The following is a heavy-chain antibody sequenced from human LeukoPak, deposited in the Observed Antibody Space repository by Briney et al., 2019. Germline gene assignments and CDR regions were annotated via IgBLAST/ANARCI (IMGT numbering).Heavy chain of an antibody. Sequence: PGGSLRLSCAASGFTFSTYNMNWVRQAPGKGLEWVSYITTSSSTIYYADSVKGRFTISRDNAKNSLYLQMNSLRAEDTAVYYCARTLGTVTVTGDYWGQGTLFTVSS. CDR3: ARTLGTVTVTGDY. D-gene: IGHD4-17*01. CDR2: ITTSSSTI. CDR1: GFTFSTYN. J-gene: IGHJ4*02. V-gene: IGHV3-48*01.